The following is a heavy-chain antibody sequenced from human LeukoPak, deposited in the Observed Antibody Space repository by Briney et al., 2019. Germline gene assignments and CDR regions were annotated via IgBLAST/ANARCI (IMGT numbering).Heavy chain of an antibody. Sequence: SGGSLRLSCAASGFTFSSHSMNWVRQAPGKGLEWVSSISSSSSYIYYADSVKGRFTISRDNAKNSLYLQMNSLRAEDTAVYYCARRGVLGAKVFDIWGQGTMVTVSS. CDR1: GFTFSSHS. CDR2: ISSSSSYI. V-gene: IGHV3-21*01. CDR3: ARRGVLGAKVFDI. D-gene: IGHD1-26*01. J-gene: IGHJ3*02.